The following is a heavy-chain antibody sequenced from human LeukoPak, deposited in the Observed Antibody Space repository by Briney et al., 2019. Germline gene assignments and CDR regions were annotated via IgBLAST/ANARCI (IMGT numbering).Heavy chain of an antibody. Sequence: SETLSLTCAVSGGSISSSNWWSWVRQPPGKGLEWIGEIYHSGSTNYNPSLKSRVTISVDKSKNQFSLKLSSVTAADTAVYYCARDTVLQKSLWLTPLYYFDYWGQGTLVTVSS. J-gene: IGHJ4*02. CDR2: IYHSGST. D-gene: IGHD3-22*01. CDR3: ARDTVLQKSLWLTPLYYFDY. CDR1: GGSISSSNW. V-gene: IGHV4-4*02.